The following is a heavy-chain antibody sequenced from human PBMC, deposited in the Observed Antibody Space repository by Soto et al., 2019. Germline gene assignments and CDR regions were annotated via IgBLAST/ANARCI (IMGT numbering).Heavy chain of an antibody. Sequence: SETLSLTCAVSGYSISSGYYWGWIRQPPGKGLEWIGSIYHSGSTYYNPSLKSRVTISVDTSKDQFSLKLSSVTAADTAVYYCASNGDRLGAFDIWGQGTMVTVSS. V-gene: IGHV4-38-2*01. CDR3: ASNGDRLGAFDI. CDR1: GYSISSGYY. J-gene: IGHJ3*02. D-gene: IGHD2-8*01. CDR2: IYHSGST.